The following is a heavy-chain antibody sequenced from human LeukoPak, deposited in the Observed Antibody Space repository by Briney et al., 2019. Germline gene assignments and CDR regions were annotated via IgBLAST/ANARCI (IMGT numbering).Heavy chain of an antibody. V-gene: IGHV3-7*01. CDR2: IKEDGSEK. J-gene: IGHJ3*02. Sequence: GGSLRLSCAASGFTLSSYWMSGVRQAPGKGLEWVANIKEDGSEKYYVDSVEGRFTISRDNAKNSLYLHMNSLTAEDTAMYYCARDWVAGVPFDAFDIWGQGTMVSVSS. CDR3: ARDWVAGVPFDAFDI. D-gene: IGHD3-10*01. CDR1: GFTLSSYW.